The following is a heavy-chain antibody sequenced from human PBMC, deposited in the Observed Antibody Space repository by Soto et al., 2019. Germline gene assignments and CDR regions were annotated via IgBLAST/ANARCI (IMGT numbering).Heavy chain of an antibody. J-gene: IGHJ6*02. Sequence: QVHLVESGGGLVKPGGSLRISCAASGFTFSDHYMTWIRQAPGKGLESVAYISGSGNSVNYAVSVKGRLTISRDNAKNSLYLQMNRLRADDTAVYYCSREPRLMDVWGQGTTVTVSS. CDR1: GFTFSDHY. CDR3: SREPRLMDV. V-gene: IGHV3-11*01. CDR2: ISGSGNSV. D-gene: IGHD3-22*01.